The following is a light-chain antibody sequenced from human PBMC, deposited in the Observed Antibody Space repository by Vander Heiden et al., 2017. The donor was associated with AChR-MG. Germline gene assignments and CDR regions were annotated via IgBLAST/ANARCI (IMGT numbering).Light chain of an antibody. CDR1: TGAETSSNY. V-gene: IGLV7-43*01. J-gene: IGLJ3*02. Sequence: QTVVTQEPSLTVSPGGPVPLTCASRTGAETSSNYTPWFQQKPGQAPRTLVYNIQNKGSWTPARCSGSRLGGKPALTLSGVQPEDEADYYGLRYSGGAWVFGGGTKLTVL. CDR2: NIQ. CDR3: LRYSGGAWV.